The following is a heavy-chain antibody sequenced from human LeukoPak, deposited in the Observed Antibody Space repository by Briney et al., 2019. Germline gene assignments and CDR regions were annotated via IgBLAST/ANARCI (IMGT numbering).Heavy chain of an antibody. J-gene: IGHJ4*02. CDR2: ISSSSSYI. D-gene: IGHD3-10*01. V-gene: IGHV3-21*01. CDR3: AGDKIARDMVRGDY. CDR1: GFTFSSYS. Sequence: GGSLRLSCAASGFTFSSYSMNWVRQAPGKGLEWVSSISSSSSYIYYADSVKGRFTISRDNAKNSLYLQMNSLRAEDTAVYYCAGDKIARDMVRGDYWGQGTLVTVSS.